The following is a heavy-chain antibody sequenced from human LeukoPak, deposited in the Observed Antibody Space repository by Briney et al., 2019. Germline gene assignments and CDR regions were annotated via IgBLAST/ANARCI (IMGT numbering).Heavy chain of an antibody. CDR3: ARWDSSGYFDY. V-gene: IGHV3-7*01. Sequence: GGSLRLSCGASGFTFSFYWMTWVRQAPGKGLEWVANIKQDGSEKYYLESVKGRFTTSRDNARNSLYLQVNSLRAEDTAVYYCARWDSSGYFDYWGQGTLVTVSS. J-gene: IGHJ4*02. D-gene: IGHD1-26*01. CDR1: GFTFSFYW. CDR2: IKQDGSEK.